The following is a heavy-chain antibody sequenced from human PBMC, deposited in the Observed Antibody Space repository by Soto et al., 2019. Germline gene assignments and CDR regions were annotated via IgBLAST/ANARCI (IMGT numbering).Heavy chain of an antibody. Sequence: QVELVESGGGVVQPGTSLRLSCAASGFRFIYFGVHWVRQAPGKGLEWVACISYDGINKKYADSVKGRFTIFRDNTKNTLSVQMKRLRHEDTAVYYCAKDRALGCDRASYQKERGRLDVWGQGTSVTVS. V-gene: IGHV3-30*18. CDR2: ISYDGINK. CDR3: AKDRALGCDRASYQKERGRLDV. D-gene: IGHD1-26*01. CDR1: GFRFIYFG. J-gene: IGHJ6*02.